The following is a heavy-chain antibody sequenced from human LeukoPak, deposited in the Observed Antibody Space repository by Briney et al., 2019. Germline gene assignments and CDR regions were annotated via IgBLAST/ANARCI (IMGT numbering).Heavy chain of an antibody. CDR1: GYXFNNYG. J-gene: IGHJ6*02. CDR3: ARQVLIVGGRYGMDV. D-gene: IGHD3-22*01. V-gene: IGHV1-18*01. Sequence: ASVKVSCKSSGYXFNNYGISWVRQAPGQGLEWMGWISPYRGDTEYAQRSQGRVTMTTDTSTSTAYMEVRSLRSDDTAVYYCARQVLIVGGRYGMDVWGQGTTVTVSS. CDR2: ISPYRGDT.